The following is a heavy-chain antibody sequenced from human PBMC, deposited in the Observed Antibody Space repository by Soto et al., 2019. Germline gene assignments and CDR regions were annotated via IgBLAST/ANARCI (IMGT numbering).Heavy chain of an antibody. V-gene: IGHV4-4*03. J-gene: IGHJ4*02. D-gene: IGHD1-7*01. Sequence: NPPETLSLPCVFSGGSFTTNNWWTWFRQPPGQGLEWIGEIYRTGSTNYNPSLKSRVTISLDKSENQFSLKVTSLTAADTAVYYCASRDPGTSVDYWGQGTLVTVSS. CDR2: IYRTGST. CDR1: GGSFTTNNW. CDR3: ASRDPGTSVDY.